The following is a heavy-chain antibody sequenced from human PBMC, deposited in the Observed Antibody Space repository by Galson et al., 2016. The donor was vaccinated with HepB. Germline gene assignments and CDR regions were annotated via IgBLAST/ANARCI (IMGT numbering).Heavy chain of an antibody. CDR1: GYKFTDYW. V-gene: IGHV5-51*01. CDR2: IYPGDSDT. D-gene: IGHD3-16*02. CDR3: AKRGAMLGELSFDS. Sequence: QSGAEVKKPGQSLRISCQGSGYKFTDYWIAWVRQTPGKGLEWMGIIYPGDSDTRYSPSFEGQIAISADRSTTYLQWTRLKTSDSGMYYCAKRGAMLGELSFDSWGQGTLVTVSS. J-gene: IGHJ4*02.